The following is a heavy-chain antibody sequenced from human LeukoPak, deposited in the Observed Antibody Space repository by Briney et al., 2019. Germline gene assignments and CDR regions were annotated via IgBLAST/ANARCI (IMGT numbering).Heavy chain of an antibody. CDR3: ARGPRPLDGYNSSYYYYYGMDV. V-gene: IGHV1-8*01. J-gene: IGHJ6*02. CDR1: GYTFTSYD. D-gene: IGHD5-24*01. CDR2: MKPNSGNT. Sequence: ASVKVSCKASGYTFTSYDINWVRQATGQGLEWMGWMKPNSGNTGYAQKFQGRVTMTRNTSISTAYMELSSLRSEDTAVYYCARGPRPLDGYNSSYYYYYGMDVWGQGTTVTVSS.